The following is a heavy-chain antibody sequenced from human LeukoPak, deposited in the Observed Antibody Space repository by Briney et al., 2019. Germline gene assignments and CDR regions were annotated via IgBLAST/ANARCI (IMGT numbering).Heavy chain of an antibody. D-gene: IGHD6-6*01. V-gene: IGHV7-4-1*02. CDR3: ARAPEYLRGALDI. CDR2: INTNSGNP. Sequence: ASVKVSCKASGYTLTSHAINWVRQAPGQGLEWMGWINTNSGNPTYVQGFTGRFAFSLDTSVSTTYLQISSLKAEDTAVYYCARAPEYLRGALDIWGQGTLVTVSS. J-gene: IGHJ3*02. CDR1: GYTLTSHA.